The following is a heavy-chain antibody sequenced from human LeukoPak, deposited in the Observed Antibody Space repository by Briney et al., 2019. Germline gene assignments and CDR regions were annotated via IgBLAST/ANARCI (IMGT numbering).Heavy chain of an antibody. Sequence: PGGSLRLSCAASGFTFSSYWMHWVRQAPGKGLVWVSRINGDGNSTSYADSVKGRFTISRDNAKNTLYLQMNSLRAEDTAVYYCARDRYYYGSGSYLPADYWGQGTLVTVSS. D-gene: IGHD3-10*01. CDR3: ARDRYYYGSGSYLPADY. CDR2: INGDGNST. V-gene: IGHV3-74*01. CDR1: GFTFSSYW. J-gene: IGHJ4*02.